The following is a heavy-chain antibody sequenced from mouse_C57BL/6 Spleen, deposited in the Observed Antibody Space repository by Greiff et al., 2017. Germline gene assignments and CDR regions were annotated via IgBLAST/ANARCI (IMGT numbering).Heavy chain of an antibody. V-gene: IGHV1-42*01. D-gene: IGHD1-1*01. CDR1: GYSFTGYY. CDR2: INPSTGGT. CDR3: ASSTVVAPCAMDY. Sequence: VQLQQSGPELVKPGASVKISCKASGYSFTGYYMNWVKQSPEKSLEWIGEINPSTGGTTYNQKFKAKATLTVDKSSSTAYMQLKSLTSEDSAVYYCASSTVVAPCAMDYWGQGTSATVSS. J-gene: IGHJ4*01.